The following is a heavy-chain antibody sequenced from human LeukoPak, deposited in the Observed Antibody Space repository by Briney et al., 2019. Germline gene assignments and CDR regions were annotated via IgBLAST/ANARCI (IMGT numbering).Heavy chain of an antibody. CDR1: GFTFSNYA. D-gene: IGHD3/OR15-3a*01. V-gene: IGHV3-23*01. J-gene: IGHJ4*02. CDR3: AKHLNLDYDY. Sequence: GESLKISCAASGFTFSNYAMSWVRQALGKGLEWVSGVSGSGGSTYYADSVKGRFTISRDNSKNTLYLQMNSLRGEDTAVYFCAKHLNLDYDYWGQGTLVTVSS. CDR2: VSGSGGST.